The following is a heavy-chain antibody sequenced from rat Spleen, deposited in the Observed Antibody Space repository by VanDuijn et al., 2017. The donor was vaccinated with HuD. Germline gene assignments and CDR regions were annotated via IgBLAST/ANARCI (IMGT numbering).Heavy chain of an antibody. CDR1: GYSITRSYR. D-gene: IGHD1-11*01. J-gene: IGHJ2*01. CDR3: ASPPLRSGFYYFNY. Sequence: EVQLQESGPGLVKPSQSLSLTCSVTGYSITRSYRWSWIRKFPGNKLEWMGYINNAGSTNYNPSLTSRISITRDTSKNQFFLQLNSVTTEDTATYYCASPPLRSGFYYFNYWGQGVMVTVSS. CDR2: INNAGST. V-gene: IGHV3-3*01.